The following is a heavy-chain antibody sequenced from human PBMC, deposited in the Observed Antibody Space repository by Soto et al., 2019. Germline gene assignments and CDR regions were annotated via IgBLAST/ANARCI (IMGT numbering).Heavy chain of an antibody. CDR2: ISPKSTYR. D-gene: IGHD2-21*01. CDR1: GFPFSDYY. V-gene: IGHV3-11*06. Sequence: GESLKISCATSGFPFSDYYMSWIRQAPGKGLEWLSHISPKSTYRNYADSVKGRFTISRDNTKSSLFPQMNSLGVEDTAVYYCTRGGGGGLFEHWGQGVLVTVSS. J-gene: IGHJ4*02. CDR3: TRGGGGGLFEH.